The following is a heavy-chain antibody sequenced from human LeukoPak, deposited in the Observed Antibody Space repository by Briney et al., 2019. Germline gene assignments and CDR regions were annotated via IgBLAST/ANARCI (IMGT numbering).Heavy chain of an antibody. V-gene: IGHV4-31*03. CDR3: ARDIQYSSSWYTYRDTGPTFDL. Sequence: SETLSLTCTVSGGSISSGGYYWSWIRQHPGKGLEWIGYIYYSGSTYCNPSLKSRVTISVDTSKNQFSLKLSSVTAADTAVYYCARDIQYSSSWYTYRDTGPTFDLWGRGTLVTVSS. D-gene: IGHD6-13*01. CDR2: IYYSGST. J-gene: IGHJ2*01. CDR1: GGSISSGGYY.